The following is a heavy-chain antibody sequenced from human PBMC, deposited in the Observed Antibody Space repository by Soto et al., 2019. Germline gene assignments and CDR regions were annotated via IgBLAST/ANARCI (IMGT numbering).Heavy chain of an antibody. CDR2: ISSSGNTI. CDR1: GFTFSNYK. J-gene: IGHJ4*02. D-gene: IGHD4-17*01. CDR3: ARDEYGGAYDY. Sequence: EVQLVESGGGLVQPGGSLRLSCAASGFTFSNYKMNWVRQAPGKGLEWVSYISSSGNTIHYADSVKGRFTISRDNAKKSLSLQINSLRAEATAVYYCARDEYGGAYDYWGQGTLVTVSS. V-gene: IGHV3-48*03.